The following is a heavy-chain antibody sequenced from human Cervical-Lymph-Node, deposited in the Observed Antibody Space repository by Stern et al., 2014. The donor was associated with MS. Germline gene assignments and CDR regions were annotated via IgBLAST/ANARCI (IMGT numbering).Heavy chain of an antibody. J-gene: IGHJ4*02. CDR2: IFPGGSYI. CDR3: ARQRYFDY. V-gene: IGHV5-51*01. Sequence: EVQLVESGPEVKRPGESLKISCQASGYTFTSYWIGWVRQMPGKGLEWSAIIFPGGSYIRYSPSFQGQVTITADMSSSTAYLQWNNLKASDTAIYYCARQRYFDYWGQGTLVTVSS. CDR1: GYTFTSYW.